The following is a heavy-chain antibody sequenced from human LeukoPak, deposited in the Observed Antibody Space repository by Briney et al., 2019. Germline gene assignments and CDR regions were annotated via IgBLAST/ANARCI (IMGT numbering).Heavy chain of an antibody. J-gene: IGHJ5*02. CDR2: IDKESQFYATAT. V-gene: IGHV3-73*01. CDR1: GFAFSGSA. CDR3: TRDSGNYNWLDP. Sequence: GGSLRLSCTASGFAFSGSAVHWVRQSSEKGLEWVGHIDKESQFYATATAYAASVEGRFTISRDDSKNTAYLQMNSLKTEDTALYFCTRDSGNYNWLDPWGQGTLDTVSS. D-gene: IGHD1-26*01.